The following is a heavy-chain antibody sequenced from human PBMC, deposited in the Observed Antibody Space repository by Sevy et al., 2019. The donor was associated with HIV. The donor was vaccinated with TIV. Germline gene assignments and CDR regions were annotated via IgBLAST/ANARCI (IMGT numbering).Heavy chain of an antibody. CDR2: IYYSGST. CDR3: ARGRPDYYYGMDV. Sequence: SETLSLTCTVSGDSISSYYWSWIRQPPGKGLEWIGYIYYSGSTNYNPSLTSRVTISKDTSKNQVSLKLTSVTAADTAVYYCARGRPDYYYGMDVWGQGTTVTVSS. CDR1: GDSISSYY. V-gene: IGHV4-59*01. J-gene: IGHJ6*02.